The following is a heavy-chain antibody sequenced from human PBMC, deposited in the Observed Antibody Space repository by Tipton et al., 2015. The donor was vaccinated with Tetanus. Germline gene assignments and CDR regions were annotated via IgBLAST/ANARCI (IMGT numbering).Heavy chain of an antibody. D-gene: IGHD5-12*01. CDR3: ARDQGGSGYDRGFGMDV. CDR2: IYHSGST. CDR1: GGSISSGGYS. V-gene: IGHV4-30-2*01. Sequence: TLSLTCAVSGGSISSGGYSWSWIRQPPGKGLEWIGYIYHSGSTYHNPSLKSRVTISVDRSKNQFSLKLSSVTAADTAVYYCARDQGGSGYDRGFGMDVWGQGTTVTVSS. J-gene: IGHJ6*02.